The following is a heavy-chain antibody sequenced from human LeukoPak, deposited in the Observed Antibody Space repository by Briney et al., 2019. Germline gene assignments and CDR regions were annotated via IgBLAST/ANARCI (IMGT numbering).Heavy chain of an antibody. CDR1: GYTLTELS. CDR2: FDPEDGET. Sequence: ASVKVSCKVSGYTLTELSMHWVRQAPGKGLEWMGGFDPEDGETIYAQKFQGRVTMTEDTSTDTAYIELSSLRSEDTAVYYCATGGPYCSSTSCYHMDVWGKGTTVTVSS. V-gene: IGHV1-24*01. J-gene: IGHJ6*03. CDR3: ATGGPYCSSTSCYHMDV. D-gene: IGHD2-2*01.